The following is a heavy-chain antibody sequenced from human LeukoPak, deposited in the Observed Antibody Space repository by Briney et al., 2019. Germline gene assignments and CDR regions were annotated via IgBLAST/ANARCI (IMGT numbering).Heavy chain of an antibody. CDR3: AKVRNPDTAMVLDY. V-gene: IGHV3-23*01. D-gene: IGHD5-18*01. CDR1: GFTFSSYA. Sequence: GGSLRLSCAASGFTFSSYAMSWVRQAPGKGLEWISAISGSGGSTYYADSVKGRFTISRDNSKNTLYLQMNSLRAEDTAVYYCAKVRNPDTAMVLDYWGQGTLVTVSS. CDR2: ISGSGGST. J-gene: IGHJ4*02.